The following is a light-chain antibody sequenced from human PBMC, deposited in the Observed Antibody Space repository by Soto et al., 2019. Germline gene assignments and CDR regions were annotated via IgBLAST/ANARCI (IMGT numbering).Light chain of an antibody. CDR2: GAS. CDR3: QQYGSSPPD. V-gene: IGKV3-20*01. CDR1: ESVSRN. Sequence: EIVMTQSPATLSVSPGERATLSCRASESVSRNLAWYQQQPGQAPRLLIYGASSRATGIPDRFSGSGSGTDFTLTISRLEPEDFAVYYCQQYGSSPPDFGGGTKVDIK. J-gene: IGKJ4*01.